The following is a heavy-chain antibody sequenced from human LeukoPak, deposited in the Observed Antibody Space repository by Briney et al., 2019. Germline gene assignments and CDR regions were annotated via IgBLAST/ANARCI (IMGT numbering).Heavy chain of an antibody. J-gene: IGHJ4*02. CDR1: GFTFSSYG. CDR2: ISYDGSNK. CDR3: AKGYCSGGSCLVIDY. D-gene: IGHD2-15*01. Sequence: GRSLRLSCAASGFTFSSYGMHWVRQAPGKGLEWVAVISYDGSNKYYADSVKGRFTISRDNSKNTLYLQMNSLRAEDTAVYYCAKGYCSGGSCLVIDYWGQGTLVTVSS. V-gene: IGHV3-30*18.